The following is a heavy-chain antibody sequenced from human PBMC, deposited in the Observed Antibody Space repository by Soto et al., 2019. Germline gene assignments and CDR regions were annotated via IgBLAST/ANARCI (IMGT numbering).Heavy chain of an antibody. J-gene: IGHJ5*02. V-gene: IGHV4-31*03. CDR2: IYYSGST. CDR3: AIRDKSQLGYCSSNSCPRRFDP. D-gene: IGHD2-2*01. CDR1: VGSMSSGGYY. Sequence: SETLSLTCTVSVGSMSSGGYYSSCIRQDPWKGLECGGYIYYSGSTYYNPSLKSRVTISVDTSKNQFSLKLSSVTAADTAVYYCAIRDKSQLGYCSSNSCPRRFDPWGQATLVTTSS.